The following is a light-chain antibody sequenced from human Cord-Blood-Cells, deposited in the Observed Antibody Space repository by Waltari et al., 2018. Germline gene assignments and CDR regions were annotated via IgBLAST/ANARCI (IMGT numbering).Light chain of an antibody. V-gene: IGLV2-8*01. CDR3: SSYAGSNNVV. CDR2: EVS. CDR1: SSDVGGYNY. J-gene: IGLJ2*01. Sequence: QSALTQPPSASGSPGQSVTISCTGTSSDVGGYNYVSWYQPHPGKAPTLMIYEVSKRPSGVPDLFSGSKSGNTASLAVSGRQAEDEADYYCSSYAGSNNVVFGGGTKLTVL.